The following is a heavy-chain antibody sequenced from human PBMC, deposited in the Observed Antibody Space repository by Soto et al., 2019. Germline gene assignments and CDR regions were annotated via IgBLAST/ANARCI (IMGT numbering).Heavy chain of an antibody. CDR1: GYTFTSYA. D-gene: IGHD2-15*01. CDR2: INAGNGNT. V-gene: IGHV1-3*01. Sequence: ASVKVSCKASGYTFTSYAMHRVRQAPGQRLEWMGWINAGNGNTKYSQKFQGRVTITRDTSASTAYMELSSLRSEDTAVYFCARFIGGAYGMDVWGQGTTVTVSS. CDR3: ARFIGGAYGMDV. J-gene: IGHJ6*02.